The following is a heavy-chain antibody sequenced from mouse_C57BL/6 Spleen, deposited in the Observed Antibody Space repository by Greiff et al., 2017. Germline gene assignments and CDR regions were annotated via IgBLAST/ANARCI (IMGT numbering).Heavy chain of an antibody. V-gene: IGHV1-55*01. J-gene: IGHJ2*01. CDR3: ARDYGSSYKEVDY. CDR1: GYTFTSYW. Sequence: VQLQQPGAELVKPGASVKMSCKASGYTFTSYWITWVKQRPGQGLVWIGDIYPGSGSTNYNEKFKSTATLTVDTSSSTAYMQLSSLTSEDSAVYYCARDYGSSYKEVDYWGQGTTLTVSS. CDR2: IYPGSGST. D-gene: IGHD1-1*01.